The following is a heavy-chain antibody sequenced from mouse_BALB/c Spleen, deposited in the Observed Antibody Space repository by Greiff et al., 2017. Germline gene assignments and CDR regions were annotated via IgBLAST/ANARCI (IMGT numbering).Heavy chain of an antibody. J-gene: IGHJ3*01. CDR3: ASGEGGWFAY. CDR2: IYPGDGDT. Sequence: VQLQQSGPELVKPGASVKISCKASGYAFSSSWMNWVKQRPGQGLEWIGRIYPGDGDTNYNGKSKGKATLTADKSSSTAYMQLSSLTSVDSAVYFCASGEGGWFAYWGQGTLVTVSA. CDR1: GYAFSSSW. V-gene: IGHV1-82*01.